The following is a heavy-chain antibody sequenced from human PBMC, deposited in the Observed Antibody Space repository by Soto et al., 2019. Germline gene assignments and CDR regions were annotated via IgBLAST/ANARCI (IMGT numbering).Heavy chain of an antibody. CDR2: IIPILGIA. V-gene: IGHV1-69*02. D-gene: IGHD6-6*01. CDR3: ARTIAARLDYYYYMDV. CDR1: GGTFSSYP. Sequence: QVQLVQSGAEVKKPGSSVKVSCKASGGTFSSYPISWVRQAPGQGLEWMGRIIPILGIANYAQKFQGRVTITADKSTSTAYMELSSLRSEDTAVYYCARTIAARLDYYYYMDVWGKGTTVTVSS. J-gene: IGHJ6*03.